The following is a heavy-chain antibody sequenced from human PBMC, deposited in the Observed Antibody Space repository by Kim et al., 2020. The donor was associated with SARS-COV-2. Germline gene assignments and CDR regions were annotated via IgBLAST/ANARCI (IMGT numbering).Heavy chain of an antibody. Sequence: SETLSLTCTVSGGSVSSGSYYWSWIRQPPGKGLEWIGYIYYSGSTNYNPSLKSRVTISVDTSKNQFSLKLSSVTAADTAVYYCARESGRGYGSGSYVFDYWGQGTLVTVSS. CDR2: IYYSGST. V-gene: IGHV4-61*01. CDR1: GGSVSSGSYY. J-gene: IGHJ4*02. CDR3: ARESGRGYGSGSYVFDY. D-gene: IGHD3-10*01.